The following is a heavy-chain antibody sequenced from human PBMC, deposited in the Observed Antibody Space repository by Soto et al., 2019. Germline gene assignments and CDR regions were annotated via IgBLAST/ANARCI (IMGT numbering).Heavy chain of an antibody. V-gene: IGHV1-8*01. Sequence: ASVKVSCKASGYTFTSYDINWVRQATGQGLEWMGWMNPNSGNTGYAQKFQGRVTMTRNTSISTAYMELSSLRSEDTAVYYCARDRHSSSWYSYYYYGMDVWGQGTTVTVSS. CDR2: MNPNSGNT. D-gene: IGHD6-13*01. CDR1: GYTFTSYD. J-gene: IGHJ6*02. CDR3: ARDRHSSSWYSYYYYGMDV.